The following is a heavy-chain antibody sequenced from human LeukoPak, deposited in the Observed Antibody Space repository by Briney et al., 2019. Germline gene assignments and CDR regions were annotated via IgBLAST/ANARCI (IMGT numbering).Heavy chain of an antibody. Sequence: PGRSLRLSCAASGFTFDDYAMHWVRQAPGKGLEWVSGISWNSGSIGYADSVKGRFTISRDNSKNTLYLQMNNLRAEDTAVYYCARWSDTAMPDEAFDIWGQGTTVTVSS. CDR3: ARWSDTAMPDEAFDI. CDR2: ISWNSGSI. D-gene: IGHD5-18*01. V-gene: IGHV3-9*01. CDR1: GFTFDDYA. J-gene: IGHJ3*02.